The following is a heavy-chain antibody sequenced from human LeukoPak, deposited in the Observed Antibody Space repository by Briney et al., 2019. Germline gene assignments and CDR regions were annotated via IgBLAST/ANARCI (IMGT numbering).Heavy chain of an antibody. Sequence: GSSVKVSRKASGGTFSSYTISWVRQAPGQGLEWMGRTIPILGIANYAQKFQGRVTITADKSTSTAYMELSSLRSEDTAVYYCASYSSSWPRPFDYWGQGTLVTVSS. CDR1: GGTFSSYT. CDR2: TIPILGIA. V-gene: IGHV1-69*02. CDR3: ASYSSSWPRPFDY. D-gene: IGHD6-13*01. J-gene: IGHJ4*02.